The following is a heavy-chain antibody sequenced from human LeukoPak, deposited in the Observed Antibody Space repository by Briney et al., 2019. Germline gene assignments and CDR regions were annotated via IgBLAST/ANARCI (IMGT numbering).Heavy chain of an antibody. D-gene: IGHD2-2*01. J-gene: IGHJ6*02. CDR3: ARGAGYCSSTSCYYHGMDV. CDR2: IYYSGST. CDR1: GGSISSGGYY. V-gene: IGHV4-31*03. Sequence: PSETLSLTCTVSGGSISSGGYYWSWIRQHPGKGLEWIGYIYYSGSTYYNPSLKSRVTISVDTSKNQFSLKLSSVTAADTAVYYCARGAGYCSSTSCYYHGMDVWGQGTTVTVSS.